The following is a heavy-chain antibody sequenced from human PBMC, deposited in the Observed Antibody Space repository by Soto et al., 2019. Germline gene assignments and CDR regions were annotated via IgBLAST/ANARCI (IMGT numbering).Heavy chain of an antibody. V-gene: IGHV3-53*01. J-gene: IGHJ4*02. D-gene: IGHD1-26*01. CDR3: ARGWGLSHFDY. CDR1: GFTVSNNY. CDR2: LHIAGNT. Sequence: XGSLKLSCSAAGFTVSNNYMTWVRQAPGKGLEWVALLHIAGNTYYADSVRGRFTVSRDNSKNTFYLQIKSLVADDTAIYYCARGWGLSHFDYWGQGPLVTVSS.